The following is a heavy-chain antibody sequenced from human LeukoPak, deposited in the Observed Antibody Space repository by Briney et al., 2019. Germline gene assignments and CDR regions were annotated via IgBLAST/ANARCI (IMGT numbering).Heavy chain of an antibody. Sequence: SETLSLTCTVSGGSISSESSYWDWIRQPPGEGLEVIGSIYYSGSTYYNPSLKSRVTISVDTSKNQFSLKLSSVTAADTAVYYCARHPSYYKIGGLDFWGRGTLVTVSS. D-gene: IGHD2-15*01. J-gene: IGHJ2*01. CDR2: IYYSGST. V-gene: IGHV4-39*01. CDR3: ARHPSYYKIGGLDF. CDR1: GGSISSESSY.